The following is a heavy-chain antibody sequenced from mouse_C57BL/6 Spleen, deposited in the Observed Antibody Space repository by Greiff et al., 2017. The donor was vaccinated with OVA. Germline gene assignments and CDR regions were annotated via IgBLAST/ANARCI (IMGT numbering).Heavy chain of an antibody. V-gene: IGHV3-6*01. J-gene: IGHJ1*03. D-gene: IGHD2-2*01. CDR3: ARIYGYVWYFDV. Sequence: EVQLVESGPGLVKPSQSLSLTCSVTGYSITSGYYWNWIRQLPGNKLEWMGHISYDGSNNYNPSLKNRITITRDTSTNQFFLKLHSVPTEDTATYYCARIYGYVWYFDVWGTGTTVTVSS. CDR2: ISYDGSN. CDR1: GYSITSGYY.